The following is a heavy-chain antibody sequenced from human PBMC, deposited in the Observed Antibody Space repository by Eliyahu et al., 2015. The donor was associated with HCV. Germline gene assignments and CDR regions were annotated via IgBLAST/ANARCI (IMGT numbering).Heavy chain of an antibody. D-gene: IGHD1-7*01. CDR1: GGSFSGYY. CDR3: ARAPLYNWHSWYFDS. CDR2: INHSGST. Sequence: QVQLQQWGAGLLKPSXTLFLTCAVYGGSFSGYYWXWIRQPPGKGLEWIGEINHSGSTKYNPSLESRVTISVDTSKNQFSLKLSSVTAADTAVYYCARAPLYNWHSWYFDSWGQGTLVPVSS. J-gene: IGHJ4*02. V-gene: IGHV4-34*02.